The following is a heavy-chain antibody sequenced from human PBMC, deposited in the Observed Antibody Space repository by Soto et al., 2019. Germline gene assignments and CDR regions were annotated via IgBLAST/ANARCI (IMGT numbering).Heavy chain of an antibody. CDR1: GFSLSTSGVG. D-gene: IGHD5-12*01. V-gene: IGHV2-5*02. Sequence: SGPMLGNPTQTLTLTCTFSGFSLSTSGVGVGWIRQPPGKALEWLALIYWDDDKRYSPSLKSRLTITKDTSKNQVVLTMTNVDTVNTATYYRAHLYANSGYDWRDYCRGQGYLVIVAA. J-gene: IGHJ1*01. CDR2: IYWDDDK. CDR3: AHLYANSGYDWRDYC.